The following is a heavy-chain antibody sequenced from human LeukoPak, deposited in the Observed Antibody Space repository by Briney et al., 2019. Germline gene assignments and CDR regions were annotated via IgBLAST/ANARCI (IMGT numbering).Heavy chain of an antibody. Sequence: SVKVSCKASGGTFSSYAISWVRQAPGRGLEWMGGIIPIFGTANYAQKFQGRVTITADKSTSTAYMEPSSLRSEDTAVYYCARGNLDLYDYVWGSYPDWFDPWGQGTLVTVSS. D-gene: IGHD3-16*02. CDR1: GGTFSSYA. V-gene: IGHV1-69*06. CDR3: ARGNLDLYDYVWGSYPDWFDP. J-gene: IGHJ5*02. CDR2: IIPIFGTA.